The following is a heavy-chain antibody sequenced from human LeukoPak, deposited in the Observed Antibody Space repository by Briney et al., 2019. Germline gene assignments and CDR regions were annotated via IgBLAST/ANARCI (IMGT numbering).Heavy chain of an antibody. CDR3: ARDRCSGGSCYGYYYGMDV. Sequence: GGSLRLSCAASGFTFSSYWMSWVRQAPGKGLEWVANIKQDASEKYYVDSVKGRFTISRDNAKNSLYLQMNSLRVEDTAVYYCARDRCSGGSCYGYYYGMDVWGQGTTVTVSS. V-gene: IGHV3-7*01. D-gene: IGHD2-15*01. CDR2: IKQDASEK. CDR1: GFTFSSYW. J-gene: IGHJ6*02.